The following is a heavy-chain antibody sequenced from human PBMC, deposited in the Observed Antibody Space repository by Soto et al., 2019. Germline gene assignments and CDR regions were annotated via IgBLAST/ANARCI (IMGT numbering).Heavy chain of an antibody. Sequence: ESLKISCKGSGYSFTSYWIGWVRQMPGKGLEWMGIIYPGDSDTRYSPSFQGQVTISADKSISTAYLQWSSLKASDTAMYYCARLGWEQLVGSHFDYWGQGTLVTVSS. J-gene: IGHJ4*02. D-gene: IGHD6-6*01. CDR1: GYSFTSYW. V-gene: IGHV5-51*01. CDR2: IYPGDSDT. CDR3: ARLGWEQLVGSHFDY.